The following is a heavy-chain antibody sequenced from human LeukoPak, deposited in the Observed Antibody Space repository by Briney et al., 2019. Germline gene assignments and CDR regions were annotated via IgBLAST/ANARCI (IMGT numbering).Heavy chain of an antibody. D-gene: IGHD3-16*01. J-gene: IGHJ6*02. Sequence: GGSLRLSCAAPGFTFSSYWMNWARQAPGKGPEWVASINHNGNVNYYVDSVKGRFTISRDNAKNSLYLQMSNLRAEDTAVYFCARGGGLDVWGQGATVTVSS. CDR1: GFTFSSYW. V-gene: IGHV3-7*03. CDR3: ARGGGLDV. CDR2: INHNGNVN.